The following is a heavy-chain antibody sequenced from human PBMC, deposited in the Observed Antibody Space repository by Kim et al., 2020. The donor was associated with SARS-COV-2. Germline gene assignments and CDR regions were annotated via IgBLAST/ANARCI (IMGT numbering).Heavy chain of an antibody. CDR3: GITMVRGVIKN. V-gene: IGHV3-15*01. D-gene: IGHD3-10*01. Sequence: TDYAAPVKGRFTISRDDSKNTLYLQMNSLKTEDTAVYYCGITMVRGVIKNWGQGTLVTVSS. CDR2: T. J-gene: IGHJ4*02.